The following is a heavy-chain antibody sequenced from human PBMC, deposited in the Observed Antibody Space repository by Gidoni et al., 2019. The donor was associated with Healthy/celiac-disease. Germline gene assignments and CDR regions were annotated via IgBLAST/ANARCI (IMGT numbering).Heavy chain of an antibody. D-gene: IGHD4-17*01. Sequence: EVQLLESGGGLVPPGGSLRISCAASGFPSSSSAMSWVRQAPGKGLAWVSAISGSGGSTYYADSVKGRFTISRDNAKNTLYLQMNSLRAEDTAVYYCAKAEHGDYAGQFDYWGQGTLVTVSS. J-gene: IGHJ4*02. CDR1: GFPSSSSA. CDR3: AKAEHGDYAGQFDY. CDR2: ISGSGGST. V-gene: IGHV3-23*01.